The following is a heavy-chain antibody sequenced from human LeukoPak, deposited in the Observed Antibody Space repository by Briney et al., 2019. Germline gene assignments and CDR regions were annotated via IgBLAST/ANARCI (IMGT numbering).Heavy chain of an antibody. D-gene: IGHD1-14*01. J-gene: IGHJ4*02. CDR2: IDANAGDT. CDR3: VREDWGSGTIIDY. CDR1: GFTLTRHH. Sequence: SSVTVSCKASGFTLTRHHISWVRQAPGQGLEGMGWIDANAGDTIYAQRFQGRVTMTRDTSTTTVFLELRSLRLDDTAVYYCVREDWGSGTIIDYWGQGSLVTVSS. V-gene: IGHV1-18*01.